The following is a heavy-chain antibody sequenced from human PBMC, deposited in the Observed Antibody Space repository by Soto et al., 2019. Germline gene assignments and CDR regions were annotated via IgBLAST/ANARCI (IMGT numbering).Heavy chain of an antibody. Sequence: QVQLQESGPGLVKPSETLSLTCTVSGGSISTYYWSWIRQPPGKGLEWIGYIYYNGRTNYNPSLESRVTISLDTSKSQFSLKRSSVSAAGTAVYYCARDSSGYDFWSGPYFFDCWGPGTLVTVSS. CDR1: GGSISTYY. J-gene: IGHJ4*02. CDR2: IYYNGRT. V-gene: IGHV4-59*01. D-gene: IGHD3-3*01. CDR3: ARDSSGYDFWSGPYFFDC.